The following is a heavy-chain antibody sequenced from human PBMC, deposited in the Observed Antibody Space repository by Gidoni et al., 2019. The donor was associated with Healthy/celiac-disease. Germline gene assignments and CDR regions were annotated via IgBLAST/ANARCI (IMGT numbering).Heavy chain of an antibody. V-gene: IGHV3-33*01. CDR3: AREGYGDYGMDV. Sequence: QVQLVESGGGVVQPGRSLRLSCAASGFTFSSYGMHWVRQAPGKGLECVAVIWYDGSNKYYADSVKGRFTISRDNSKNTLYLQMNSLRAEDTAVYYCAREGYGDYGMDVWGQGTTVTVSS. CDR2: IWYDGSNK. J-gene: IGHJ6*02. D-gene: IGHD4-17*01. CDR1: GFTFSSYG.